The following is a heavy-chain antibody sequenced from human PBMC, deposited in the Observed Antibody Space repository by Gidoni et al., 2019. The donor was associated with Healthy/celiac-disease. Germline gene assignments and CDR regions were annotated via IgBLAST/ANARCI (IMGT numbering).Heavy chain of an antibody. CDR3: ARVNRARWAAGYSSSWYYRY. D-gene: IGHD6-13*01. Sequence: EVQLVASGGGLVQPGGSLRLSCASSGFTFICYCMSWVRQAPGKGAEGVANIKQDGSEKYYVDSVKGRFTISRDNAKNSLYLQMNSLRAEDTAVYYCARVNRARWAAGYSSSWYYRYWGQGTLVTVSS. V-gene: IGHV3-7*01. CDR2: IKQDGSEK. CDR1: GFTFICYC. J-gene: IGHJ4*02.